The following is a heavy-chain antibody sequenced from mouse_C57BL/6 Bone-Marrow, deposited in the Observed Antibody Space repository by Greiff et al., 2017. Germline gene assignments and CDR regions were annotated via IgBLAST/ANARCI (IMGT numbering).Heavy chain of an antibody. J-gene: IGHJ3*01. CDR2: ISYDGSN. CDR3: ARDGYYVFAY. V-gene: IGHV3-6*01. Sequence: EVKLQESGPGLVKPSQSLSLTCSVTGYSITSGYYWNWIRQFPGNKLEWMGYISYDGSNNYNPSLKNRISITRDTSKNQFFLKLNSVTTEDTATYYCARDGYYVFAYWGQVTLVTVSA. D-gene: IGHD2-3*01. CDR1: GYSITSGYY.